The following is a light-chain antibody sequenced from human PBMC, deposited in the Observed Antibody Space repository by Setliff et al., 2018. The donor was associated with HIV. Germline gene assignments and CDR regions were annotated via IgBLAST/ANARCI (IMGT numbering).Light chain of an antibody. CDR3: SSYAITNTLP. Sequence: QSVLTQPASVSGSPGQSITISCTGTSSDVGGYNYVSWYQQHPGKAPKLMIYVVSNRPSGVSNRFSGSKSAYTASLTISGLQAEDEADYYCSSYAITNTLPFGTGTKVTVL. V-gene: IGLV2-14*01. CDR1: SSDVGGYNY. CDR2: VVS. J-gene: IGLJ1*01.